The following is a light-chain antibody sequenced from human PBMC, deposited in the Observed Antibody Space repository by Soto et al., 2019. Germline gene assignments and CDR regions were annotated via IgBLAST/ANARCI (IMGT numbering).Light chain of an antibody. CDR1: QSISSY. CDR3: QQYNSYS. CDR2: HAS. J-gene: IGKJ1*01. Sequence: DIHMTQSPSSLSASVGDRVSITCRASQSISSYLNWYQQKPGTAPKLLIYHASTLESGVPSRFSGSGSGTEFTLTISSLQPDDFATYYCQQYNSYSFGQGTKVDIK. V-gene: IGKV1-5*01.